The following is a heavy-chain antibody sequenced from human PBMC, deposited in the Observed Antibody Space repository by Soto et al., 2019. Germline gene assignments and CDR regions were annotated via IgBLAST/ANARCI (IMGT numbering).Heavy chain of an antibody. D-gene: IGHD2-8*01. V-gene: IGHV1-18*04. CDR2: IRASPGNT. Sequence: ASVKVSCKASGYTFNSYGISWVRKAPGHGLEWMGWIRASPGNTNNAQKLPGRVTMTTDTPRSTSYKELRSLRSDDTSVYYCARDHALRWDGVYYHYGIDVWGPGTTVTVSS. CDR1: GYTFNSYG. J-gene: IGHJ6*02. CDR3: ARDHALRWDGVYYHYGIDV.